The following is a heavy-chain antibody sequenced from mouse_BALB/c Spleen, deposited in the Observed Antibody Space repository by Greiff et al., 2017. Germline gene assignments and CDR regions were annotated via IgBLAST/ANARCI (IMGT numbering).Heavy chain of an antibody. CDR3: ARNSLQLVYYAMDY. D-gene: IGHD4-1*02. CDR2: IWSGGST. Sequence: VQGVESGPGLVQPSQSLSITCTASGFSLTSYGVHWVRQSPGKGLEWLGVIWSGGSTDYNAAFISRLSISKDNSKSQVFFKMNSLQANDTAIYYCARNSLQLVYYAMDYWGQGTSVTVSS. J-gene: IGHJ4*01. CDR1: GFSLTSYG. V-gene: IGHV2-2*02.